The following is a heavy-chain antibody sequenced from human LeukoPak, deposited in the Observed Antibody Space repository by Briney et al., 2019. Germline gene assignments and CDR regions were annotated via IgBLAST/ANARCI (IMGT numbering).Heavy chain of an antibody. Sequence: PGGSLRLSCAASGFIFSDYYMGWIRQAPGRGLEWVGFIRSKAYGGTTEYAASVKGRFTISRDDSKSIAYLQMNSLKTEDTAVYYCLTTVGDYWGQGTLVTVSS. CDR2: IRSKAYGGTT. CDR1: GFIFSDYY. D-gene: IGHD4-23*01. CDR3: LTTVGDY. V-gene: IGHV3-49*03. J-gene: IGHJ4*02.